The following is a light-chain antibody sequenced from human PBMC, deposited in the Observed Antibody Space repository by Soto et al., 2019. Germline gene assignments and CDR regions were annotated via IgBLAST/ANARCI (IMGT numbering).Light chain of an antibody. CDR3: QQYDNWPPWT. CDR1: QSVSTD. V-gene: IGKV3-15*01. CDR2: SAS. J-gene: IGKJ1*01. Sequence: EIVMTQSPVTLSVSPGERATLSCRASQSVSTDLAWYQQKPGQAPRLLIYSASTGATGVPARFSGGGSGTEFTLTISSLQSEDFAVYYCQQYDNWPPWTFGQGTKVDIK.